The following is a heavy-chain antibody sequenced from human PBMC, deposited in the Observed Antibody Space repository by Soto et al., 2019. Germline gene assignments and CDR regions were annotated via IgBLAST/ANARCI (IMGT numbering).Heavy chain of an antibody. D-gene: IGHD3-3*01. V-gene: IGHV1-18*01. Sequence: QVQLVQSGAEVKKPGASVKVSCKASGYTFTSYGISWVRQAPGQGLEWMGWISAYNGKTNYAQKLQGRVTMTTDTSTRTAYMKLRSLRSDDTAVYYCARDYPDIYDFWGGHDYWGQGTLVTVSS. J-gene: IGHJ4*02. CDR2: ISAYNGKT. CDR3: ARDYPDIYDFWGGHDY. CDR1: GYTFTSYG.